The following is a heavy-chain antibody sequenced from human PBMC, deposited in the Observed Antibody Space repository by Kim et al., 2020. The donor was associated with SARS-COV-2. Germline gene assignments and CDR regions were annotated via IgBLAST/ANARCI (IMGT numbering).Heavy chain of an antibody. J-gene: IGHJ4*02. Sequence: KSRVTISVDTSKNQFSLKLSSVTAADTAVYYCARRGPGASTVTTLYYFDYWGQGTLVTVSS. CDR3: ARRGPGASTVTTLYYFDY. V-gene: IGHV4-31*02. D-gene: IGHD4-17*01.